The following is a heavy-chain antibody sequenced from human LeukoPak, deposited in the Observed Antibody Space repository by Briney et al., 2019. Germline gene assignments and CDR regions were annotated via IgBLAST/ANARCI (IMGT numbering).Heavy chain of an antibody. CDR3: ARGGTGVRAASDY. J-gene: IGHJ4*02. CDR2: IRGGGGST. D-gene: IGHD2-8*02. V-gene: IGHV3-23*01. CDR1: GFTLSSYA. Sequence: GGTLRLSCASSGFTLSSYAMRWVPEAPGKAREGGSGIRGGGGSTYYADAAKRRFTIPRDTPKNRVYLQMNSLICQDAAVYYCARGGTGVRAASDYWGQGILVTVSS.